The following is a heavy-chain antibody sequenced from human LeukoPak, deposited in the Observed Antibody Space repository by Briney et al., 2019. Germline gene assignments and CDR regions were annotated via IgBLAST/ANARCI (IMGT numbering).Heavy chain of an antibody. CDR2: ISGSGDSA. CDR3: AKDLNQIVVVVYFDY. D-gene: IGHD3-22*01. Sequence: GGSLRLSCAASGFTFSSYAMSWVRQAPGKGLEWVSAISGSGDSAYYADSVKGRFTISRDNSKNTLYLQMNSLRAEDTAVYYCAKDLNQIVVVVYFDYWGQGTLVTVSS. J-gene: IGHJ4*02. CDR1: GFTFSSYA. V-gene: IGHV3-23*01.